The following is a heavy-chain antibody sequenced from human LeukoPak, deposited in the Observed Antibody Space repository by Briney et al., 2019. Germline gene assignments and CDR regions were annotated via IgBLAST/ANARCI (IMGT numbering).Heavy chain of an antibody. Sequence: PSETLSLTCTVSGGSISSSTYYWGWIRQPPGKGLEWIGSIYYSGSTYYNPSLKSRVTISVDTSKNQFSLKLSSVTAADTAVYYCARSSGYSYGYIDYWGQGTLVTVSS. J-gene: IGHJ4*02. V-gene: IGHV4-39*07. CDR2: IYYSGST. D-gene: IGHD5-18*01. CDR3: ARSSGYSYGYIDY. CDR1: GGSISSSTYY.